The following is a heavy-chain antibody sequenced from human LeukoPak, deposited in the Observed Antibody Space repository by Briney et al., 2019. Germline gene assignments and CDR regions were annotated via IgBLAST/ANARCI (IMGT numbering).Heavy chain of an antibody. D-gene: IGHD3-3*01. V-gene: IGHV1-18*01. CDR2: ISAYNGDT. J-gene: IGHJ4*02. CDR3: ARGYENYDFWSGPLTTEYYFDY. CDR1: GYNFNRHG. Sequence: ASVKVSCKASGYNFNRHGISWVRQAPGQGLEWMGWISAYNGDTNYAQQLQGRVTMTTDTSTSTAYMELRSLRSDDTAVYYCARGYENYDFWSGPLTTEYYFDYWGQGTLVTVSS.